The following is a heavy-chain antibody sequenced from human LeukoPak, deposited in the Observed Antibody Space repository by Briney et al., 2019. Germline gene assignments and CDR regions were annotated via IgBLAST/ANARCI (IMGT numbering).Heavy chain of an antibody. D-gene: IGHD3-9*01. CDR2: ISAYNGNT. CDR3: ARGHRVNYDIPLDV. V-gene: IGHV1-18*01. Sequence: ASVKVSCKASGYTFTSYGISWVRQAPGQGLEWMGWISAYNGNTNYAQRLQGRVTMTTDKSTSTAYMELSSLRSEDTAVYYCARGHRVNYDIPLDVWGQGTTVTVSS. J-gene: IGHJ6*02. CDR1: GYTFTSYG.